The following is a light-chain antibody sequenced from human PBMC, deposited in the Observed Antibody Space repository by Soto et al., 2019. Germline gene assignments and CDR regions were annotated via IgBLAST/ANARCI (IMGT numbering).Light chain of an antibody. V-gene: IGKV3-20*01. CDR3: QQYDSSART. CDR2: AAS. J-gene: IGKJ2*01. CDR1: QSVRSSF. Sequence: EIVLTQSPGTLSLSPGERATLSCRASQSVRSSFLAWYQQKPGQAPRLLNYAASSRATGIADRFSGSGSVTDFTLTISILEAEDFAVYCCQQYDSSARTFGQGSKLEIK.